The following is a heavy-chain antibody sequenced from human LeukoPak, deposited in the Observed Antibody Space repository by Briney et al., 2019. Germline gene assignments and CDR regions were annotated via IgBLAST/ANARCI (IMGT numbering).Heavy chain of an antibody. CDR2: IKEDGSEI. CDR1: AFTFSSYW. J-gene: IGHJ4*02. V-gene: IGHV3-7*01. CDR3: ARDRGYSSFDY. Sequence: GGSLRLSCEASAFTFSSYWMSWVRQAPGKGLEWVANIKEDGSEINYVDSVKGRFTISRDNARNSLFLQMNSLRVEDTAVYYCARDRGYSSFDYWGQGTLVTVSS. D-gene: IGHD4-23*01.